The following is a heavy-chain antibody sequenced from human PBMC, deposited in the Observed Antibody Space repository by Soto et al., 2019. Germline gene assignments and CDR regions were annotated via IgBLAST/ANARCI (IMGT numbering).Heavy chain of an antibody. D-gene: IGHD2-2*01. J-gene: IGHJ5*02. Sequence: PGESLKISCTGVGCSFTSYWIGWVRQMPGKGLEWMGIIYPGDSDTRYSPSFQGQVTISADKSITTAYLQWSGLKASDTAMYYCARGYCTTTICDPWFDPWGQGTLVTVSS. CDR2: IYPGDSDT. CDR3: ARGYCTTTICDPWFDP. CDR1: GCSFTSYW. V-gene: IGHV5-51*01.